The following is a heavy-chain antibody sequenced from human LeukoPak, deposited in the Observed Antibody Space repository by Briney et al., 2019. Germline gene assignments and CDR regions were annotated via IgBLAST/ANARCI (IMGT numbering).Heavy chain of an antibody. CDR3: ARSGASMTTVTSNWFDP. V-gene: IGHV1-2*02. J-gene: IGHJ5*02. CDR1: GYTSTGYY. Sequence: ASVKVSCKASGYTSTGYYMHWVRQAPGQGLEWMGWINPNSGGTNYAQKFQGRVTMTRDTSTSTVYMELSSLRSEDTAVYYCARSGASMTTVTSNWFDPWGQGTLVTVSS. CDR2: INPNSGGT. D-gene: IGHD4-17*01.